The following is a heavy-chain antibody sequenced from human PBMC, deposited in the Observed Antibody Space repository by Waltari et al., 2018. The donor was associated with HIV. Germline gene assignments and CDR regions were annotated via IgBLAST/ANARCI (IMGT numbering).Heavy chain of an antibody. Sequence: EVQLVESGGGLVQPRGSLRRSGAASGVTFSICDMHWVRKSTGKRLEWVSAIGSSGDTHFAGSVRGRFSISRENARNSLYLQMNSLRAGDTAMYYCARDLGIGAFDIWGQGTMVTVSS. CDR2: IGSSGDT. V-gene: IGHV3-13*01. CDR1: GVTFSICD. J-gene: IGHJ3*02. D-gene: IGHD7-27*01. CDR3: ARDLGIGAFDI.